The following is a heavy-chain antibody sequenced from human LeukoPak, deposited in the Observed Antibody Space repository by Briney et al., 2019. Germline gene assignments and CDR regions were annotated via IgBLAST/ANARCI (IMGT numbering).Heavy chain of an antibody. J-gene: IGHJ4*02. CDR1: GDSITSSY. CDR2: LYPSGST. V-gene: IGHV4-4*07. Sequence: SETLSLTCTVSGDSITSSYWSWLRQPAGKGLEWIGRLYPSGSTNYNSSLKSRVTMSVDTSKNQFSLNLKSVTAADTAMYYCARDSNDFWTAYSDNWGPGARVTGSS. CDR3: ARDSNDFWTAYSDN. D-gene: IGHD3/OR15-3a*01.